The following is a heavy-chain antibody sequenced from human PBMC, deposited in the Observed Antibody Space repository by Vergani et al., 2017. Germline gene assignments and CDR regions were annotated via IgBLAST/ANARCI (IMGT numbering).Heavy chain of an antibody. CDR1: GGSFSGYY. CDR3: ARESVDTAMVINY. Sequence: QVQLQQWGAGLLKPSETLSLTCAVYGGSFSGYYWSWIRQPPGKGLEWIGEINHSGSTNYNPSLKSRVTISVDTSKNQFSLKLSSVTAADTAVYYCARESVDTAMVINYWGQGTLVTVSS. CDR2: INHSGST. D-gene: IGHD5-18*01. V-gene: IGHV4-34*01. J-gene: IGHJ4*02.